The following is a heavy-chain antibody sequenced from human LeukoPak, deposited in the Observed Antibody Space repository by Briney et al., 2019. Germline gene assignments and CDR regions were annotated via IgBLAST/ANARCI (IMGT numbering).Heavy chain of an antibody. D-gene: IGHD5-12*01. CDR1: GFTLSSYE. V-gene: IGHV3-48*03. CDR2: IGSSGSTI. J-gene: IGHJ4*02. CDR3: ATSPYSGYDYGFDY. Sequence: GGSLRLSCAASGFTLSSYEMNWVRQAPGKGLEWVSYIGSSGSTIYYADSVKGRFTISRDNAKNSLYLQMNSLRAEDTAVYYCATSPYSGYDYGFDYWGQGTLVTVSS.